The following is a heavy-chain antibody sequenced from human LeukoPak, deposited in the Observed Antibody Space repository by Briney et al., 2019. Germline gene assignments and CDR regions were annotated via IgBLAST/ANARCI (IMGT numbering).Heavy chain of an antibody. V-gene: IGHV3-23*01. Sequence: AGGPLRLSCVGSGFPFSTYAMSWVRQAPGKRPEWVAGLSGSTYSTYVADSVKGRFANSRDNSKNTVYLQMSSLRAEDTAVYFCAKNTKIKISLTGTSWVFGPFDIWGHGTRVTVSA. D-gene: IGHD1-7*01. CDR1: GFPFSTYA. J-gene: IGHJ3*02. CDR2: LSGSTYST. CDR3: AKNTKIKISLTGTSWVFGPFDI.